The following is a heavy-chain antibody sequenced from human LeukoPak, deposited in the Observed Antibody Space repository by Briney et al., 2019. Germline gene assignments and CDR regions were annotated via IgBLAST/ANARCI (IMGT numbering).Heavy chain of an antibody. CDR1: GYTFTSYY. V-gene: IGHV1-2*02. Sequence: ASVKVSCKASGYTFTSYYMHWVRQAPGQGLEWVGWINSDSGGTNYAQKFQGRVTMTRDTSIRTAYMELSRLRSDDTAVYYCARVDDRGHYYDSSGPRKLFDYWGQGTLVTVSS. CDR3: ARVDDRGHYYDSSGPRKLFDY. CDR2: INSDSGGT. D-gene: IGHD3-22*01. J-gene: IGHJ4*02.